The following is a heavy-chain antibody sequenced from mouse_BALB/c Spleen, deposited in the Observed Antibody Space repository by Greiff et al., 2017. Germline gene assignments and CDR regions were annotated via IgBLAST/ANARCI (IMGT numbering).Heavy chain of an antibody. D-gene: IGHD2-1*01. CDR1: GFNIKDTY. J-gene: IGHJ3*01. CDR2: IDPANGNT. V-gene: IGHV14-3*02. Sequence: EVKVVESGAELVKPGASVKLSCTASGFNIKDTYMHWVKQRPEQGLEWIGRIDPANGNTKYDPKFQGKATITADTSSNTAYLQLSSLTSEDTAVYYCARSGGNYVWFAYWGQGTLVTVSA. CDR3: ARSGGNYVWFAY.